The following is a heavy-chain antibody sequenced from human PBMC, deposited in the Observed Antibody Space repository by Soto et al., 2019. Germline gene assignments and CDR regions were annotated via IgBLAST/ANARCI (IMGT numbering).Heavy chain of an antibody. CDR2: TKNSANSDTT. CDR1: GFTFSDNY. J-gene: IGHJ4*02. CDR3: ARVRLSATFRYLNF. V-gene: IGHV3-72*01. Sequence: PGETLRLSCAASGFTFSDNYMDWVRQAPGKGLELVGHTKNSANSDTTEYAASVKDRITITRDDSNNSLYLQIHSLKTEDAAVFFCARVRLSATFRYLNFWGQGTMVAVSS. D-gene: IGHD2-15*01.